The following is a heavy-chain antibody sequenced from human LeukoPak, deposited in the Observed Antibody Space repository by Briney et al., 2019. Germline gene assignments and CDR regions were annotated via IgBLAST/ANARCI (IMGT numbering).Heavy chain of an antibody. CDR1: GYTFTSYD. D-gene: IGHD7-27*01. J-gene: IGHJ4*02. Sequence: GASVKVSFKASGYTFTSYDFNWVRQATGQRPEWMGWMSPNSGDTGYAQKFQDRVTMTRNTSISTDYMELGSLRSDDTAVYYCARGPPNWGYDYWGPGTLVTVSS. CDR3: ARGPPNWGYDY. V-gene: IGHV1-8*01. CDR2: MSPNSGDT.